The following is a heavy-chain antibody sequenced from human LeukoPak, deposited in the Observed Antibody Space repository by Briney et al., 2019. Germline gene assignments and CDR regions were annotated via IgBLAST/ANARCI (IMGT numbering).Heavy chain of an antibody. CDR3: ARKFDY. CDR2: INHSGST. CDR1: GGSFSGYY. J-gene: IGHJ4*02. V-gene: IGHV4-34*01. Sequence: SETLSLTCADYGGSFSGYYWTWIRQPPGKGLEWIGEINHSGSTNYNPSLKSRVTISVDTSKNQLSLKLNSVTAADTAVYYCARKFDYWGQGTLVTVSS.